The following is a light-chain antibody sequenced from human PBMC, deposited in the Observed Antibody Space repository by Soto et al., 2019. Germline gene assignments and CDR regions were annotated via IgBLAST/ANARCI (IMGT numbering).Light chain of an antibody. V-gene: IGKV2D-29*01. J-gene: IGKJ1*01. CDR2: GAS. CDR3: LQYHSWWT. Sequence: DIVMTQTPLSLSLTPGQPPSISFQSSQSLLHSDAKTYLDWFQQKPGQVPGXLIYGASNRATGVSARFSGSGSGTEFTLTISSLQSEDFAVYYCLQYHSWWTFGQGTKVDIK. CDR1: QSLLHSDAKTY.